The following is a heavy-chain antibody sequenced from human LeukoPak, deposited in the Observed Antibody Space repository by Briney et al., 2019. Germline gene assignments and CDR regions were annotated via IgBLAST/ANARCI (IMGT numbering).Heavy chain of an antibody. CDR3: ARASRDYYYYHMDV. Sequence: SETLSLTCTVSGGSISSHYWSWIRQPPGKGLEWIGYIYYSGSTNYNPSLKSRVTISVDTSKNQFSLKLSSVTAADTAVYYCARASRDYYYYHMDVWGKGTTVTVSS. J-gene: IGHJ6*03. CDR2: IYYSGST. V-gene: IGHV4-59*11. CDR1: GGSISSHY.